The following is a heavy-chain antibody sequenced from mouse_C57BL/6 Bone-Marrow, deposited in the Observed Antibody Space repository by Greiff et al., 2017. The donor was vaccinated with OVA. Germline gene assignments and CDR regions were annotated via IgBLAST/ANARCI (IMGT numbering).Heavy chain of an antibody. CDR2: IYPGDGDT. V-gene: IGHV1-82*01. J-gene: IGHJ3*01. CDR3: ARAGEAWFAY. CDR1: GYAFSSSW. Sequence: QVQLQQSGPELVKPGASVKISCKASGYAFSSSWMNWVKQRPGKGLEWIGRIYPGDGDTNYNGKFKGKATLTADTSSSTAYMQLSSLTSEDSAVYFCARAGEAWFAYWGQGTLVTVSA.